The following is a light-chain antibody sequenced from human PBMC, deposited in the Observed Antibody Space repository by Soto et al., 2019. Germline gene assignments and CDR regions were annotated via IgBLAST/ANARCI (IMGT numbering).Light chain of an antibody. Sequence: DIQMTQSPSTLSASVGDRVTITCRARQSISSWLAWYQQKPGKAPNLLIYKASSLESGVPSRFSGSGSGTEFTLTISSLQPDDFATYYCQQYNSYPLTFGEGTKVQIK. V-gene: IGKV1-5*03. CDR1: QSISSW. J-gene: IGKJ4*01. CDR2: KAS. CDR3: QQYNSYPLT.